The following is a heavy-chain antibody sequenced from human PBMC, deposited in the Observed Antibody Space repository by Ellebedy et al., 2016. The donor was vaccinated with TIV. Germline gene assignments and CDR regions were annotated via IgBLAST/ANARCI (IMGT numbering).Heavy chain of an antibody. Sequence: MPSETLSLTCTLPGGPISSYSWSWTRQPPGKGLEWIGEINHSGSTHYNPSLKSRVTISVDTSKNQFYLKLSAVTAADTAVYYCARVVWQHPVSYDLDIWGQGTMVTVSS. D-gene: IGHD2-8*02. CDR3: ARVVWQHPVSYDLDI. CDR2: INHSGST. CDR1: GGPISSYS. J-gene: IGHJ3*02. V-gene: IGHV4-34*01.